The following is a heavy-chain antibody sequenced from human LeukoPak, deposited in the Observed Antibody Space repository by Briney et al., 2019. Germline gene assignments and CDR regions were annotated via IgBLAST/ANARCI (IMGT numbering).Heavy chain of an antibody. CDR3: ARACSSTSCYRLDAFDI. J-gene: IGHJ3*02. V-gene: IGHV1-2*02. CDR1: GYTFTGYY. D-gene: IGHD2-2*02. Sequence: ASVKVSCKASGYTFTGYYMHWVRQAPGQGLEWMGWINPNSGGTNYAQKFQGRVTMTRDTSISTAYMELSRLRSDDTAVYYCARACSSTSCYRLDAFDIWGQGAMVTVSS. CDR2: INPNSGGT.